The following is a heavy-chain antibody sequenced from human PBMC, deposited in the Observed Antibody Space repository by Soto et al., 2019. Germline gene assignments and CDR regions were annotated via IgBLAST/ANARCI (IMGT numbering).Heavy chain of an antibody. J-gene: IGHJ6*02. V-gene: IGHV4-31*03. CDR3: ARDSPLHGAGTDGMDG. D-gene: IGHD3-10*01. Sequence: QVQLQESGPGLVKPSQTLSLTCTVSGGSISSGGYSWSWIRQHPGTGLEWIGYIYYRGSTYDNPSPKRRVTISVDTSKNQCARKLSSVTAADTAVEYCARDSPLHGAGTDGMDGWGQGTTVTVSS. CDR2: IYYRGST. CDR1: GGSISSGGYS.